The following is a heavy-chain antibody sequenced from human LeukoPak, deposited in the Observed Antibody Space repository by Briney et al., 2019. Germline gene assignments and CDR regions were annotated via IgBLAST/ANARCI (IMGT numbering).Heavy chain of an antibody. CDR2: IRSKAYGGTT. CDR1: GFPFNAYW. V-gene: IGHV3-49*04. CDR3: TRAPLWFGELSANPFDY. D-gene: IGHD3-10*01. Sequence: GGSLRLSCAASGFPFNAYWMTWVRQAPGKGLEWVGFIRSKAYGGTTEYAASVKGRFTISRDDSKSIAYLQMNSLKTEDTAVYYCTRAPLWFGELSANPFDYWGQGTLVTVSS. J-gene: IGHJ4*02.